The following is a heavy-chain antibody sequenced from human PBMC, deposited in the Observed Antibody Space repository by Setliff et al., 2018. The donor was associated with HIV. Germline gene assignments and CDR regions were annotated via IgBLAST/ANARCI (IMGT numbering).Heavy chain of an antibody. CDR2: IYWDDDK. V-gene: IGHV2-5*02. CDR1: GFSLSTRGVG. J-gene: IGHJ4*02. Sequence: SGPTLVNPTQTLTLTCTFSGFSLSTRGVGVGWIRQPPGKALDWLALIYWDDDKRYSPSLRSRLTITKDTSKNQVVLTMTNMDPVDTATYYCAHRPEYYRSMYFDYWGQGTLVTVSS. D-gene: IGHD3-10*01. CDR3: AHRPEYYRSMYFDY.